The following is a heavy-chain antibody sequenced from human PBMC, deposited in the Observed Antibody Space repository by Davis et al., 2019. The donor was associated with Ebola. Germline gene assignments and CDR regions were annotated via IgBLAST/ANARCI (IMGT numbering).Heavy chain of an antibody. CDR2: IYSGGST. J-gene: IGHJ2*01. Sequence: PGGSLRLSCAASGFTVSSNYMSWVRQAPGKGLEWVSVIYSGGSTYYADSVKGRFTISRDNSKNTLYLQMNSLRAEDTAVYYCARLPAAIFWYFDLWGRGTLVTVSS. CDR1: GFTVSSNY. CDR3: ARLPAAIFWYFDL. D-gene: IGHD2-2*02. V-gene: IGHV3-66*01.